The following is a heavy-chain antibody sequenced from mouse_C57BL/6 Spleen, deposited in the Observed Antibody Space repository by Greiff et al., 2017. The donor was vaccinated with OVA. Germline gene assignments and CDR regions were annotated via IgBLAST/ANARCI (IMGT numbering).Heavy chain of an antibody. V-gene: IGHV5-17*01. J-gene: IGHJ3*01. D-gene: IGHD4-1*01. Sequence: EVKLVESGGGLVKPGGSLKLSCAASGFTFSDYGMHWVRQAPEKGLEWVAYISSGSSNIYYADTVKGRFTISRDNAKNTLFLQITSLRSEDTAMYYCARAGNWAWFAYWGQGTLVTVSA. CDR2: ISSGSSNI. CDR3: ARAGNWAWFAY. CDR1: GFTFSDYG.